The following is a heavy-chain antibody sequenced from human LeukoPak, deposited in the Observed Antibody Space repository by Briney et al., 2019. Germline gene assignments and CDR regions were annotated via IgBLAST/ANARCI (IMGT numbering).Heavy chain of an antibody. CDR1: GLTFSRYR. D-gene: IGHD4-17*01. J-gene: IGHJ4*01. V-gene: IGHV3-7*01. CDR3: VRDFDYGEPDC. Sequence: GGAVTLSCAASGLTFSRYRMIWLGQAPGKGREWVANVKEDGRERYYVDSVKGRFTISRDNAKSSLFLPMNSLRAEDTAVYYCVRDFDYGEPDCWGQGTLVTVSS. CDR2: VKEDGRER.